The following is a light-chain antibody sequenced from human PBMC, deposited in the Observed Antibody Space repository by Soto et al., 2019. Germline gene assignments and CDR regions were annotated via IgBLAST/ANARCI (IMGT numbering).Light chain of an antibody. CDR1: QNVNDN. J-gene: IGKJ4*01. CDR2: GAS. V-gene: IGKV3-15*01. CDR3: QQYTNWLT. Sequence: VVVTQSPATLSVSPGEGATLSCRASQNVNDNLAWYQQKPGQAPRLLIYGASTRATGIPARFSGSGSGTEFTLTISSLQSEDFAVYYCQQYTNWLTFGGGTKVEIK.